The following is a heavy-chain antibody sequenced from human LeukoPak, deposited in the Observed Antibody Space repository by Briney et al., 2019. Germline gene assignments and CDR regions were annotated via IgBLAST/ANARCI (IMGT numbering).Heavy chain of an antibody. CDR1: GGSISPYY. J-gene: IGHJ4*02. D-gene: IGHD6-19*01. CDR2: IYFTGST. CDR3: ARHLPVAGYPYFDY. Sequence: SSETVSPTCTVSGGSISPYYWSWIRQPPGKTLEWIGYIYFTGSTNYNPSLKSRLTISLHTSKNQFSLNLSSVTAADTAVYYCARHLPVAGYPYFDYWGQGSLVTVSS. V-gene: IGHV4-59*08.